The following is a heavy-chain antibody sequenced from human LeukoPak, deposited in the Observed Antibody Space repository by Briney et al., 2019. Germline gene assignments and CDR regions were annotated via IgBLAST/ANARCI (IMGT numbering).Heavy chain of an antibody. Sequence: GRSLRLSCAASGFTFDDYTMHWVRQAPGKGLEWVSLISWDGGDTYYADSVKGRFTISRDNSKNSLYLQMNNLRTEDSALYYCAKGPLEVFPGYMDVWGKGTTVTVSS. J-gene: IGHJ6*03. CDR1: GFTFDDYT. CDR3: AKGPLEVFPGYMDV. V-gene: IGHV3-43*01. CDR2: ISWDGGDT. D-gene: IGHD2-21*01.